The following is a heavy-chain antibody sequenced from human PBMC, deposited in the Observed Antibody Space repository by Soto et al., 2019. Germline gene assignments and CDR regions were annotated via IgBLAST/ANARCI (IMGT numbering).Heavy chain of an antibody. Sequence: ASVKVSCKASGYTFTSYAMHWVRQAPGQRLEWMGWINAGNGNTKYSQKFQGRVTITRDTSASTAYMELSSLRSEDTAVYYCARGGLSSGWYGLDYWGQGTLVTVSS. D-gene: IGHD6-19*01. CDR1: GYTFTSYA. J-gene: IGHJ4*02. V-gene: IGHV1-3*01. CDR3: ARGGLSSGWYGLDY. CDR2: INAGNGNT.